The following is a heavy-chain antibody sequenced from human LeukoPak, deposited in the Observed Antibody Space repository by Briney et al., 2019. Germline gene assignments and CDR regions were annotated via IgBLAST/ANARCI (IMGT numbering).Heavy chain of an antibody. V-gene: IGHV5-51*01. D-gene: IGHD3-22*01. CDR3: ARVGDSSGYYYALSDY. CDR2: IYPADSDN. Sequence: GESLKISGKGSGYSFTSYWIGWVRQMPGKGLEWMGIIYPADSDNRNSPSFQAQVTISADKSHSTAYLQWSSLKASDTAMYYCARVGDSSGYYYALSDYWGQGTLVTVSS. CDR1: GYSFTSYW. J-gene: IGHJ4*02.